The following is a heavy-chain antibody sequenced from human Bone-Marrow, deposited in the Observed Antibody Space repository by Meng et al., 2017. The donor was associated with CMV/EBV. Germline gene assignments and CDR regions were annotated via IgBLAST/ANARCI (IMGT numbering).Heavy chain of an antibody. CDR1: GFAFSSYA. Sequence: GESLKLSCAASGFAFSSYALHWVRRAPGKGLEWVSAIGTSGDTYYADSVMGRFTISRDNAKKSLYLHMNSLIAEDMAVYYCARDRPQWRYYGFWGGYYTEYYFDYWGQGTLVTVSS. CDR3: ARDRPQWRYYGFWGGYYTEYYFDY. D-gene: IGHD3-3*01. J-gene: IGHJ4*02. V-gene: IGHV3-47*01. CDR2: IGTSGDT.